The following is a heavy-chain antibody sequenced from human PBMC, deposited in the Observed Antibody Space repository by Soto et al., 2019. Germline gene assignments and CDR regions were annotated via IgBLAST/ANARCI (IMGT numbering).Heavy chain of an antibody. CDR2: TGTTGDT. CDR1: GFTFSSHD. V-gene: IGHV3-13*01. CDR3: ARDQTPADGSWFFDL. J-gene: IGHJ2*01. Sequence: EVQLVESGGGLVQPGGSLRLSCVASGFTFSSHDMHWVRQVPGKGLEWVSGTGTTGDTYYPGSVKGRFIISREDAKDPLDLQMNTLGVGDPAVYYFARDQTPADGSWFFDLWGRGTLVTVSS.